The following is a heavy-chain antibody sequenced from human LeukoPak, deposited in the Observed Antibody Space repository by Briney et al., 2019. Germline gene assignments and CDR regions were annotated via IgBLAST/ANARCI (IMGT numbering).Heavy chain of an antibody. CDR2: ISAYNGNT. V-gene: IGHV1-18*01. D-gene: IGHD3-10*01. CDR1: GYSFTSNV. Sequence: ASVKVSCKASGYSFTSNVISWVRQAPGQGLEWMGWISAYNGNTNYAQKLQGRVTMTTDTSTSTAYMELSRLRSDDTAVYYCARLGSEVRAPYNWFDPWGQGTLVTVSS. J-gene: IGHJ5*02. CDR3: ARLGSEVRAPYNWFDP.